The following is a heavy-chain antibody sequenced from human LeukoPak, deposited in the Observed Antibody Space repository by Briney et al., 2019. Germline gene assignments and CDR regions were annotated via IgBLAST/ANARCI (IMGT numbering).Heavy chain of an antibody. V-gene: IGHV3-30*02. J-gene: IGHJ6*02. D-gene: IGHD3-22*01. CDR3: ARAGYYDSSGQGAYGMDV. Sequence: GGSLRLSCAASGFTFSRYGMHWVRQAPGKGLEWVAFIRYEGTNKYHADSVKGRFTISRDNAKNSLYLQMNSLRAEDTAVYYCARAGYYDSSGQGAYGMDVWGQGTTVTVSS. CDR1: GFTFSRYG. CDR2: IRYEGTNK.